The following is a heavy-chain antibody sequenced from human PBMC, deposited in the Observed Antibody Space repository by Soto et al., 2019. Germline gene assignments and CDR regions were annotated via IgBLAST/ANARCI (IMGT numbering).Heavy chain of an antibody. CDR1: GGSISSSSYY. D-gene: IGHD3-3*01. Sequence: PSETLSLTCTVSGGSISSSSYYWGWIRQPPGKGLEWIGSIYYSGSTYYNPSLKSRVTISVDTSKNQFSLKLSSVTAADTAVYYCARHAYTFWSGYEYYFDYWGQGTLVTVSS. CDR3: ARHAYTFWSGYEYYFDY. CDR2: IYYSGST. J-gene: IGHJ4*02. V-gene: IGHV4-39*01.